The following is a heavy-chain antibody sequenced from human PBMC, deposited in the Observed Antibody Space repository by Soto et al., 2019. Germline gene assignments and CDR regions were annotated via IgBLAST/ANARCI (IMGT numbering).Heavy chain of an antibody. D-gene: IGHD6-25*01. V-gene: IGHV4-59*01. CDR1: GGSIGSYY. J-gene: IGHJ6*02. CDR3: ARLSNPYYYYGMDV. CDR2: IYYSGST. Sequence: PSETLSLTCTVSGGSIGSYYWSWIRQPPGKGLEWIGYIYYSGSTNYNPSLKSRVTISVDTSKNQFSLKLSSVTAADTAVYYCARLSNPYYYYGMDVWGQGTTVTVSS.